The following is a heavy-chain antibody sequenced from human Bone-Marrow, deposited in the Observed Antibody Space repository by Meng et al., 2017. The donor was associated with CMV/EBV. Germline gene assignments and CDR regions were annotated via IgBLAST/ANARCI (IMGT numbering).Heavy chain of an antibody. Sequence: QVQLVQSGAEVKKPGASVKVSCKASGYTFTSYGISWVRQAPGQGLEWMGWISVYNGNTKYAQTVQGRVTMTTDTSTSTVYMELTSLRSDDTAVYYCARDKIAVRPGWFDPWGQGTLVTVSS. V-gene: IGHV1-18*01. CDR1: GYTFTSYG. J-gene: IGHJ5*02. D-gene: IGHD6-6*01. CDR2: ISVYNGNT. CDR3: ARDKIAVRPGWFDP.